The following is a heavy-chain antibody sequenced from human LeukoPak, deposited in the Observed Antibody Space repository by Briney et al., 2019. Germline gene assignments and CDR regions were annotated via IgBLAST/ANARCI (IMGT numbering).Heavy chain of an antibody. CDR1: GYTFTGYY. V-gene: IGHV1-2*02. D-gene: IGHD6-13*01. CDR3: ARGVAAAGTADY. CDR2: INPNSGGT. J-gene: IGHJ4*02. Sequence: ASVKVSCKASGYTFTGYYMHWVRQAPGQGLEWMGWINPNSGGTNYAQKFQGRVTMTRDTSISPAYMELSRLRSDDTAVYYCARGVAAAGTADYWGQGNLVTGSS.